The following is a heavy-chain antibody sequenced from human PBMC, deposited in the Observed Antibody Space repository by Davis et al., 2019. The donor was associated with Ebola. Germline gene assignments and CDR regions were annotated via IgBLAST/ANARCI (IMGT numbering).Heavy chain of an antibody. V-gene: IGHV4-59*08. Sequence: SETLSLTCTVSGGSISSYYWSWIRQPPGKGLEWIGYIYYSGSTNYNPSLKSRVTIAVDTSKNQFSLKLSSVTAADTAVYYCARLKEDEGASGLDYWGQGTLVTVSS. CDR3: ARLKEDEGASGLDY. CDR2: IYYSGST. CDR1: GGSISSYY. D-gene: IGHD1-26*01. J-gene: IGHJ4*02.